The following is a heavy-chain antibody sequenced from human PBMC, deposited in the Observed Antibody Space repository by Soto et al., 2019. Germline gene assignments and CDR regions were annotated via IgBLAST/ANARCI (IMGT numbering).Heavy chain of an antibody. CDR2: ISSSSSYI. V-gene: IGHV3-21*01. Sequence: EVQLVESGGGLVKPGGSLRLSCAASGFTFSSYSMNWVRQAPGKGLEWVSSISSSSSYIYYADSVKGRFTISRDNAKXXLXXQMNSLRAEDTAVYYCAGIPYYDILTGYSKGGFDYWGQGTLVTVSS. D-gene: IGHD3-9*01. J-gene: IGHJ4*02. CDR1: GFTFSSYS. CDR3: AGIPYYDILTGYSKGGFDY.